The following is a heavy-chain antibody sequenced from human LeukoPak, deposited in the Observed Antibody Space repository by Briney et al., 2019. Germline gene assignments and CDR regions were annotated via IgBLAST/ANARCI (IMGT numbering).Heavy chain of an antibody. D-gene: IGHD6-19*01. V-gene: IGHV1-46*01. CDR1: GYSVTSYY. Sequence: ASVKVSCKASGYSVTSYYMHWVRQAPGQGLEWMGVINPSGGTTHYAQKFQGRVTMTRDMSTGTVYMELISLRSEDTALYYCARDPPHSSGWASEFDYWGQGTLVTVSS. CDR2: INPSGGTT. J-gene: IGHJ4*02. CDR3: ARDPPHSSGWASEFDY.